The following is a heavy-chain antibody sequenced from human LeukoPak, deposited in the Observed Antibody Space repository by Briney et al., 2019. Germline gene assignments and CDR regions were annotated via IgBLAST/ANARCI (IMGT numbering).Heavy chain of an antibody. J-gene: IGHJ4*02. CDR2: ISYDGSNK. D-gene: IGHD4-23*01. CDR3: AKASLRWWGYVDY. V-gene: IGHV3-30*18. CDR1: GFTFSNYG. Sequence: PGGSLRLSCAASGFTFSNYGMHWVRQAPGKGLEWVAIISYDGSNKYYTDSVKGRFTISRDNSKNTLYLQMNSLRAEDTAVYYCAKASLRWWGYVDYWGQGTLVTVSS.